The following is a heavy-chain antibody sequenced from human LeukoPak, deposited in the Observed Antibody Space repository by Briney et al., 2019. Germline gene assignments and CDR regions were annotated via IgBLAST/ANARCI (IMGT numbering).Heavy chain of an antibody. CDR3: ARDGRYCSGGSCYPPYYYYGMDV. D-gene: IGHD2-15*01. J-gene: IGHJ6*02. CDR2: ISAYNGNT. V-gene: IGHV1-18*01. Sequence: ASVKVSCKASGYTFTSYGISWVRQATGQGLEWMGWISAYNGNTNYAQKLQGRVTMTTGTSTSTAYMELRSLRSDDTAVYYCARDGRYCSGGSCYPPYYYYGMDVWGQGTTVTVSS. CDR1: GYTFTSYG.